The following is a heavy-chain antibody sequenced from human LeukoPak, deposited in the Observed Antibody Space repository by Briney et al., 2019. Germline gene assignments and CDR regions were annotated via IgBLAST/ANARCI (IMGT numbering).Heavy chain of an antibody. D-gene: IGHD5-12*01. J-gene: IGHJ6*02. CDR3: TREGWLHYYYYGMDV. V-gene: IGHV3-49*03. CDR2: IRSKAYGGTT. CDR1: GFTFGDYA. Sequence: GRSLRLSCTASGFTFGDYAMSWFRQAPGKGLEWVGFIRSKAYGGTTEYAASVKGRFTISRDDSKSIAYLQMNSLKTEDTAVYYCTREGWLHYYYYGMDVWGQGTTVTVSS.